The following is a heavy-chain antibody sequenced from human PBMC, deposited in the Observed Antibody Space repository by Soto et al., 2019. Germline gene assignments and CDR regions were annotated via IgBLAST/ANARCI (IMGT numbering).Heavy chain of an antibody. CDR3: ARDFYFDWLTTAYYGMDV. D-gene: IGHD3-9*01. V-gene: IGHV3-33*01. CDR2: IWYDGSNK. J-gene: IGHJ6*02. CDR1: GLSFSGYC. Sequence: PGRSLILSCAASGLSFSGYCVHWVRQDPGKGLEWVAVIWYDGSNKYYADSVKGRFTISRDNSKNTLYLQMNSLRAEDTAVYYCARDFYFDWLTTAYYGMDVWGQGTTVTVSS.